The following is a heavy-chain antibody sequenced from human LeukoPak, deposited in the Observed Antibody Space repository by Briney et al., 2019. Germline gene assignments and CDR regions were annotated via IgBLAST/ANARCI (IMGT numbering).Heavy chain of an antibody. D-gene: IGHD3-22*01. CDR3: ASEYKYDSSGANAFDI. CDR2: IHPNTGGT. CDR1: GYNFHIHG. V-gene: IGHV1-2*02. Sequence: ASVKVSCKTSGYNFHIHGINWVRQAPGQGLEWMGWIHPNTGGTKYAQKFQGRVTMTRDTSSSTAYMELSSLRSADTAVYYCASEYKYDSSGANAFDIWGQGTMVTVSS. J-gene: IGHJ3*02.